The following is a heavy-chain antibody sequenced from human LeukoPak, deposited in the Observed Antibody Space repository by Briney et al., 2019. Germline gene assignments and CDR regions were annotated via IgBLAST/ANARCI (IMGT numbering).Heavy chain of an antibody. CDR3: ARGPRCSSTSCYSVGLFDY. Sequence: GGSLRLSCAASGFTFSSYAMSWVRQAPGKGLEWVSAISGSGNSTYYADSVKGRFTISRDNSKNTVYLQMNSLRAEDTAVFFCARGPRCSSTSCYSVGLFDYWGQGTLVTVSS. V-gene: IGHV3-23*01. CDR2: ISGSGNST. CDR1: GFTFSSYA. J-gene: IGHJ4*02. D-gene: IGHD2-2*01.